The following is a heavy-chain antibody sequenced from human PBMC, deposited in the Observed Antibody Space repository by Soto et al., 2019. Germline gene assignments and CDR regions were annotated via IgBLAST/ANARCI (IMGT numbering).Heavy chain of an antibody. V-gene: IGHV4-59*01. Sequence: QMQLQESGPGVVKPSETLSLTCTVSGASISTYYWTWIRQVPGKGLEWIGYLYYSGHTNYNPSLKSRVTMSVDTSKNHFYLALTSAVAADTAVYLCAWGGSEGRLDVWGQGTTVTVSS. CDR3: AWGGSEGRLDV. J-gene: IGHJ6*02. CDR1: GASISTYY. D-gene: IGHD3-10*01. CDR2: LYYSGHT.